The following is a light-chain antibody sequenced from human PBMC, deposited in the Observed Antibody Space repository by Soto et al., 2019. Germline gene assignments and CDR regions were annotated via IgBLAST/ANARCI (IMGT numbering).Light chain of an antibody. J-gene: IGKJ3*01. CDR3: LQKYFYPFT. Sequence: DIQMTQSPSTLSGSVGDRVTITCRASQTISSWLAWYQQTPGKAPKLLIYKASTLKSGVPSRFSGSGSGTDFILTISSLQPEDFATYYCLQKYFYPFTFGPGTKVEIK. CDR1: QTISSW. V-gene: IGKV1-5*03. CDR2: KAS.